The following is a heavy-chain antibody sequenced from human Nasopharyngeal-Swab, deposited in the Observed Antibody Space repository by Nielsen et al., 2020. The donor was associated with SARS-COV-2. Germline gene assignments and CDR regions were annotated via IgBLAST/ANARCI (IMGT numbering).Heavy chain of an antibody. Sequence: GESLKISCAASGFTFSSYSMNWVRQAPGKGLEWVSSISSSSSYTNYADSVKGRFTISRDNAKNSLYLQMNSLRAEDTAVYYCARGSLAVAGAPYFDYWGQGTLVTVSS. CDR2: ISSSSSYT. D-gene: IGHD6-19*01. CDR1: GFTFSSYS. V-gene: IGHV3-21*01. CDR3: ARGSLAVAGAPYFDY. J-gene: IGHJ4*02.